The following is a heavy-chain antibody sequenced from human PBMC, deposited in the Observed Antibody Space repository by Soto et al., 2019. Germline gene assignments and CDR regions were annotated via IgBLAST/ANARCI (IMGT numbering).Heavy chain of an antibody. V-gene: IGHV3-30*18. CDR1: GFDFSNYV. CDR3: AKVREDIVLLVALDY. Sequence: QVQLVESVGRVVQPGRSLRLSCAASGFDFSNYVLHWVRQAPGKGLEWVAVMSFDGSDIYYADSVKGRFTISRDNSKNTLYLQMNNLRPEDTAVYYCAKVREDIVLLVALDYWGQGTLVTVSS. D-gene: IGHD2-8*01. CDR2: MSFDGSDI. J-gene: IGHJ4*02.